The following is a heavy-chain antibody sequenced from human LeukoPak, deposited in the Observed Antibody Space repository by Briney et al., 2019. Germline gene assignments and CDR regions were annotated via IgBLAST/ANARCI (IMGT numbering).Heavy chain of an antibody. Sequence: PGGTLRLSCAASGFTFSSYAMHWLRQAPGKGLEGVAVISYDGSNKYYADSVKGRFTISRDNSKNTLYLQMNSLRAEDTAVYYCAREFGSYYDYWGQGTLVTVSS. CDR1: GFTFSSYA. CDR2: ISYDGSNK. CDR3: AREFGSYYDY. V-gene: IGHV3-30*04. D-gene: IGHD3-16*01. J-gene: IGHJ4*02.